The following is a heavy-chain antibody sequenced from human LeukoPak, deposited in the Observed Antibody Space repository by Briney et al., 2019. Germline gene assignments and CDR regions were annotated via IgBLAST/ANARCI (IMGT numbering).Heavy chain of an antibody. Sequence: GGSLRLSCAASGFTFNNAWMSWVRQAPGNGLEWVAVISYNGSNKYYADSVKGRFTISRDNSKNTLYLQMNSLRAEDTAVYYCAKDPRRYDFWSGYSGYFDYWGQGTLVTVSS. D-gene: IGHD3-3*01. CDR1: GFTFNNAW. J-gene: IGHJ4*02. CDR3: AKDPRRYDFWSGYSGYFDY. CDR2: ISYNGSNK. V-gene: IGHV3-30*18.